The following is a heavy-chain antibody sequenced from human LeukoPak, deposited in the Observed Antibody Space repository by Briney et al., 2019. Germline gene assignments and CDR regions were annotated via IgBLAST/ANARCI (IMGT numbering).Heavy chain of an antibody. CDR2: ISYDGSNK. CDR3: ARAKGLDY. CDR1: GFTFSSYG. J-gene: IGHJ4*02. V-gene: IGHV3-30*03. Sequence: PGGSLRLSCAASGFTFSSYGMHWVRQAPGKGLGWVAVISYDGSNKYYADSVRGRFTISRDNSKNTLYLQMNSLRAEDTAVYYCARAKGLDYWGQGTLVTVSS.